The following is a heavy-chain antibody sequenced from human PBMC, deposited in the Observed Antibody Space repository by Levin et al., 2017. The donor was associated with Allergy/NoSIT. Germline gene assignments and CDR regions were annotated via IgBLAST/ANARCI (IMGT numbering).Heavy chain of an antibody. J-gene: IGHJ6*02. V-gene: IGHV1-46*01. D-gene: IGHD3-10*01. CDR3: AGDYYGRPNYYYGMDV. CDR2: INPSGGST. Sequence: ASVKVSCKASGYTFTSYYMHWVRQAPGQGLEWMGIINPSGGSTSYAQKFQGRVTMTRDTSTSTVYMELSSLRSEDTAVYYCAGDYYGRPNYYYGMDVWGQGTTVTVSS. CDR1: GYTFTSYY.